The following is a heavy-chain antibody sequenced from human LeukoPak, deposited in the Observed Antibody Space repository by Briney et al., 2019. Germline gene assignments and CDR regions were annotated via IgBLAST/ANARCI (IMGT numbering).Heavy chain of an antibody. Sequence: SGGSLRLSCAASGFTFSGSWMGWVRQAPGKGLEWVAIINQNGNEKYYVDSVKGRSTISRDNAKNSLFFRMNSLRAEDTAVYFCVLGYSYGYLFDYWGQGTLVTVSS. CDR2: INQNGNEK. CDR3: VLGYSYGYLFDY. D-gene: IGHD5-18*01. J-gene: IGHJ4*02. V-gene: IGHV3-7*01. CDR1: GFTFSGSW.